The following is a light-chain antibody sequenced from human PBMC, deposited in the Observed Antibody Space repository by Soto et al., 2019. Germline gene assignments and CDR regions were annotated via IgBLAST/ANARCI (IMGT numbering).Light chain of an antibody. Sequence: EIVLTQSPAALSLSPGERATLSCRASQSVSSYLAWYQQKPGQAPRLLIYDASNRATGIPARFSGSGSGTVFTLPISSLEPEDFATYYCKQSYSTHLTSGGGTKV. V-gene: IGKV3-11*01. J-gene: IGKJ4*01. CDR2: DAS. CDR3: KQSYSTHLT. CDR1: QSVSSY.